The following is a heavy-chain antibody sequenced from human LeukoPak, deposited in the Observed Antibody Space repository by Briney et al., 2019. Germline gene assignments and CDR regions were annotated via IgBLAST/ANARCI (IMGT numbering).Heavy chain of an antibody. CDR3: AKYREIWSPLVTYPGYYYYGMDV. J-gene: IGHJ6*02. D-gene: IGHD3-9*01. V-gene: IGHV3-21*01. CDR2: ISSSSSYI. CDR1: GFTFSSYS. Sequence: PGGSLRLSCAASGFTFSSYSMNWVRQAPGKGLEWVSSISSSSSYIYYADSVKGRFTISRDNAKNSLYLQMNSLRAEDTAVYYCAKYREIWSPLVTYPGYYYYGMDVWGQGTTVTVSS.